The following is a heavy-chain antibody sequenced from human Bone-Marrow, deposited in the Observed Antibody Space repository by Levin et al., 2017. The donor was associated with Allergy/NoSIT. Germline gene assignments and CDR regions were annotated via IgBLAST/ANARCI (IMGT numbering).Heavy chain of an antibody. J-gene: IGHJ4*02. V-gene: IGHV3-30*04. Sequence: PGGSLRLSCAASGFTFSSHAMHWVRQAPGKGLEWVAAVSYDGRSKYHADSVKGRITISRDNSKNTVDLQVNSLRAEDTGVYYCARDTYGDQGGPLDYWDQGILVSVSS. CDR1: GFTFSSHA. CDR3: ARDTYGDQGGPLDY. D-gene: IGHD4/OR15-4a*01. CDR2: VSYDGRSK.